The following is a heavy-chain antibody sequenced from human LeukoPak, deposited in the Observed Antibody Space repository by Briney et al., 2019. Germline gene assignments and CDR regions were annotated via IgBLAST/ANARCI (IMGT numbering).Heavy chain of an antibody. CDR1: GYSISSGYY. Sequence: SETLSLTCTVSGYSISSGYYWGWIRQPPGKGLEWIGSIYHSESTYYNPSLKSRVTMSVDTSKNQFSLKLSSVTAADTAVYYCARDGDGGLDYWGQGTLVTVSS. J-gene: IGHJ4*02. CDR2: IYHSEST. CDR3: ARDGDGGLDY. D-gene: IGHD7-27*01. V-gene: IGHV4-38-2*02.